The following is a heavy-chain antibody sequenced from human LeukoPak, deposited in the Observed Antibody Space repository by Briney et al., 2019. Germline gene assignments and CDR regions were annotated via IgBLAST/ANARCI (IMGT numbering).Heavy chain of an antibody. J-gene: IGHJ5*02. V-gene: IGHV1-46*01. CDR2: INPSGGVT. D-gene: IGHD3-22*01. CDR1: GYTFTKYF. Sequence: ASVKVSCKASGYTFTKYFMHWVRQAPGQGLEWVGIINPSGGVTTYAQKFQGRVAMTRDMSTNTVYLEMSSLRAEDTAVYYCAREDFYDGSGYYPSRVYWFDPWGQGTLVTVSS. CDR3: AREDFYDGSGYYPSRVYWFDP.